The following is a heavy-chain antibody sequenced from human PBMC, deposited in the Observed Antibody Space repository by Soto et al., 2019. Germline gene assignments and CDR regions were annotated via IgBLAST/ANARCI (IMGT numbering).Heavy chain of an antibody. Sequence: EVQLLESGGGLVQPGGSLRLACAASGLTLASYAMTWFRQAPGKELEWVSAMSGGGEPTYYADSAKGRFTITRDNSRNTLYLQMNSLRAEDTAAYYCAKWHTYYFDSRGFSGFDCWGRGTLVTVSS. V-gene: IGHV3-23*01. CDR2: MSGGGEPT. CDR3: AKWHTYYFDSRGFSGFDC. CDR1: GLTLASYA. D-gene: IGHD3-22*01. J-gene: IGHJ4*02.